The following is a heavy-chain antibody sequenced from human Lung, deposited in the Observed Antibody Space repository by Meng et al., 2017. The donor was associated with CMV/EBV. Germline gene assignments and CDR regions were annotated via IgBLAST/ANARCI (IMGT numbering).Heavy chain of an antibody. D-gene: IGHD3-16*01. CDR1: GFTFSSYS. CDR2: ISSSSSTI. J-gene: IGHJ4*03. Sequence: GESXKISCAASGFTFSSYSMNWVRQAPGKGLEWVSYISSSSSTIYYADSVKGRFTISRDNAKNSLYLQMNSLRAEDTAVYYCARAHYDYVWGSSLYYFDYWGQGXMVTVSS. CDR3: ARAHYDYVWGSSLYYFDY. V-gene: IGHV3-48*04.